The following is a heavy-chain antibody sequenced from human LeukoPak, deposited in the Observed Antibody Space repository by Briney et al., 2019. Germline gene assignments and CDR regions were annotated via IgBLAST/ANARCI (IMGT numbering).Heavy chain of an antibody. CDR3: ARDLNRPYYYDSSGSD. D-gene: IGHD3-22*01. CDR2: ISSSSSYI. J-gene: IGHJ4*02. CDR1: GFPFSSYS. Sequence: PGMSLRLSCAASGFPFSSYSMNWVRQAPGKGLEWVSSISSSSSYIYYADSVKGRFTISRDNAKNSLYLQMNSLRAEDTAVYYCARDLNRPYYYDSSGSDWGQGTLVTVSS. V-gene: IGHV3-21*01.